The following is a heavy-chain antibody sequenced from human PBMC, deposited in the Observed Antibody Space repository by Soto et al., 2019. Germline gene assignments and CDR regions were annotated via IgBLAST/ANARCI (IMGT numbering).Heavy chain of an antibody. CDR3: ARHGPAAGYYYGMDV. V-gene: IGHV1-69*12. D-gene: IGHD2-2*01. CDR2: IIPIFGTA. CDR1: GGTFSSYA. J-gene: IGHJ6*02. Sequence: QVQLVQSGAEVKKPGSSVKVSCKSSGGTFSSYAISWVRQAPGQGREWMGGIIPIFGTANYAQKFQGRVTITADEYTRTAYMELSSLRSEATAVYYCARHGPAAGYYYGMDVWGQGTTVTVSS.